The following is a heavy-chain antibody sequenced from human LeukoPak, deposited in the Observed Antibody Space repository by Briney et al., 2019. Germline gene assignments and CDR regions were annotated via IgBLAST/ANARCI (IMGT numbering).Heavy chain of an antibody. D-gene: IGHD2/OR15-2a*01. J-gene: IGHJ5*02. V-gene: IGHV4-59*12. CDR3: AREIGTPLNWFDP. CDR1: RGSLSGYY. Sequence: PSETLSLTCTVSRGSLSGYYWSWIRQPPGKGLEWIGSIYYTGSTNYNPSLKSRVTISVDMSKNQFSLKLSSVTAADTAVYYCAREIGTPLNWFDPWGQGTLVTVSS. CDR2: IYYTGST.